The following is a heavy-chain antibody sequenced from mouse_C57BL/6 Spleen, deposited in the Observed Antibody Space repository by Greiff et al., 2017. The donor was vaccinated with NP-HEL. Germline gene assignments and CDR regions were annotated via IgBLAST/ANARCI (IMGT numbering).Heavy chain of an antibody. CDR3: VYDGGRGWFAY. Sequence: VKLQESGAELVKPGASVKMSCKASGYTFTSYWITWVKQRPGQGLEWIGDIYPGSGSTNYNEKFKSKATLTVDTSSSTAYMQLSSLTSEDSAVYYCVYDGGRGWFAYWGQGTLVTVSA. CDR2: IYPGSGST. J-gene: IGHJ3*01. D-gene: IGHD2-3*01. V-gene: IGHV1-55*01. CDR1: GYTFTSYW.